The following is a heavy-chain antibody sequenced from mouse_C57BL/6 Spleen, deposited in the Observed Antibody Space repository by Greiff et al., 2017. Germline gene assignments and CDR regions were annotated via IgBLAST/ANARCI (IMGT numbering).Heavy chain of an antibody. CDR3: ARWKGYELSYYYAMDY. Sequence: VQLQQSGPELVKPGASVKISCKASGYTFTDYYMNWVKQSHGKSLEWIGDINPNNGGTSYNQKFKGKATLTVDKSSSTAYMELRSLTSEDSAVYYCARWKGYELSYYYAMDYWGQGTSVTVSS. V-gene: IGHV1-26*01. J-gene: IGHJ4*01. CDR1: GYTFTDYY. D-gene: IGHD2-2*01. CDR2: INPNNGGT.